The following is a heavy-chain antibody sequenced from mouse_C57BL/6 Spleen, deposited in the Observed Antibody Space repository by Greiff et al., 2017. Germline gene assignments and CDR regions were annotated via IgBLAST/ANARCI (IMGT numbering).Heavy chain of an antibody. CDR1: GFTFSSYA. D-gene: IGHD1-1*01. Sequence: EVKLMESGGGLVKPGGSLKLSCAASGFTFSSYAMSWVRQTPEKRLEWVATISDGGSYTYYPANVKGRFTISRDNAKNNLYLQMSHLKSEDTALYYCARDRGTTVVNYFDYWGQGTTLTVSS. CDR3: ARDRGTTVVNYFDY. V-gene: IGHV5-4*01. J-gene: IGHJ2*01. CDR2: ISDGGSYT.